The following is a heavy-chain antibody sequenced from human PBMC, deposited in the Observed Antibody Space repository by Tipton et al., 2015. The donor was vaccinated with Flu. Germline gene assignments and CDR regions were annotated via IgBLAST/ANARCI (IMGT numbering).Heavy chain of an antibody. CDR1: GFSFSSYE. D-gene: IGHD3-16*01. J-gene: IGHJ4*02. V-gene: IGHV3-48*03. CDR3: ARGFIRLCDY. CDR2: ITPSGPTK. Sequence: GSLRLSCAASGFSFSSYEMNWVRQAPGKGLEWISHITPSGPTKYYADSVRGRFTISRDNAKNTLYLQMNSLRVEDTAVYYCARGFIRLCDYWGQGTRVTVSS.